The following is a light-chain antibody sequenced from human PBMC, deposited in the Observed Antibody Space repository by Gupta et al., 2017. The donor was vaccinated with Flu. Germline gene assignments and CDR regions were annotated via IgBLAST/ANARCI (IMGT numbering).Light chain of an antibody. CDR3: SSYTSSSTLVV. J-gene: IGLJ2*01. V-gene: IGLV2-14*01. CDR2: EVS. CDR1: SSDVGGYNY. Sequence: TISCTGTSSDVGGYNYVSWYQQHPGKAPKLMIYEVSNRPSGVSNRFSGSKSGNTASLTISGLQAEDEADYYCSSYTSSSTLVVFGGGTKLTVL.